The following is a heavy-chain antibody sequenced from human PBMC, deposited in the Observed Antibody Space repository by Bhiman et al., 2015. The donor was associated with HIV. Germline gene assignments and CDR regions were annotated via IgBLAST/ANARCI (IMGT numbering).Heavy chain of an antibody. CDR1: GFTFSGYT. D-gene: IGHD3-16*02. V-gene: IGHV3-21*03. J-gene: IGHJ6*02. CDR2: ISSSSSYI. Sequence: EVQLVESGGGLVKPGGSLRLSCAASGFTFSGYTMNWVRQAPGKGLEWVSSISSSSSYIYYADSVKGRFTISRDNAKNSLYLQINSLRAEDTAVDYCAREGRSSLFVDVWGQGTTGHRLL. CDR3: AREGRSSLFVDV.